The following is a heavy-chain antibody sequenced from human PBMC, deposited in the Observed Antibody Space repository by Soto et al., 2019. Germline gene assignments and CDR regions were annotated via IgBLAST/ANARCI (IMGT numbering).Heavy chain of an antibody. V-gene: IGHV3-30*03. D-gene: IGHD4-17*01. J-gene: IGHJ5*02. CDR1: GFTFSRFG. CDR2: ISYDGGKT. CDR3: AREVRANLNDFGDYEWFDP. Sequence: QVQLVESGGGVVQPGSSLRLSCAASGFTFSRFGIHWVRQSPGKGLEWVSFISYDGGKTDYVDSVRGRFTISRDNSNNILYLQMRSLRAEDTAVYFCAREVRANLNDFGDYEWFDPWGQGTRVTVSS.